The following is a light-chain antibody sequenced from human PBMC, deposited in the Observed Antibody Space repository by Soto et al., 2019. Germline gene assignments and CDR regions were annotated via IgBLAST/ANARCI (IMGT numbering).Light chain of an antibody. CDR1: ISDVGGYNY. Sequence: QSVLTQPRSVSGSPGQSVTISCTGTISDVGGYNYVSCYQQHPGKAPKLMIYDVSKRPSGVPDRFSGSKSGNTASLTISGLQAEDEADYFCCSYAAMYSYVFAAGTKVTVL. V-gene: IGLV2-11*01. CDR3: CSYAAMYSYV. J-gene: IGLJ1*01. CDR2: DVS.